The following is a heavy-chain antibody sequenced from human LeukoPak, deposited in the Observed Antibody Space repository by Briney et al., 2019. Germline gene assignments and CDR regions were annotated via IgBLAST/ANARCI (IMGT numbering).Heavy chain of an antibody. CDR3: AKDSPVATR. CDR1: GFTFSSYA. J-gene: IGHJ4*02. CDR2: ISGSGGST. Sequence: GGSLRLSCAASGFTFSSYAMSWVRQAPGKGLEWVSAISGSGGSTYYADSVKGRFTISRDNAKNSLYLQMNSLRVEDMAVYYCAKDSPVATRWGQGTLVTVSS. V-gene: IGHV3-23*01. D-gene: IGHD2-15*01.